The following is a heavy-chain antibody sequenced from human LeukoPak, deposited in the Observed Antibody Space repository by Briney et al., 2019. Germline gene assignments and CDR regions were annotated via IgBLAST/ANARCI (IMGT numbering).Heavy chain of an antibody. J-gene: IGHJ4*02. Sequence: SETLSLTCTVSGVSISTYYWSWIRQPPGKGLEWIGCIYYSGSTNYNPSLKSRVTISVDTSKNQFSLKVSSVTAADTAVYYCARALNPLPGTYYFDYWGQGTLVTVSS. CDR3: ARALNPLPGTYYFDY. V-gene: IGHV4-59*12. CDR1: GVSISTYY. CDR2: IYYSGST. D-gene: IGHD2-15*01.